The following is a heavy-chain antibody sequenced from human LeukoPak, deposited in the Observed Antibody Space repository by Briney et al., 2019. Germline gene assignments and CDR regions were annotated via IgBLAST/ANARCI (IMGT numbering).Heavy chain of an antibody. V-gene: IGHV3-33*01. D-gene: IGHD1-26*01. J-gene: IGHJ4*02. CDR1: GLRFRNYG. Sequence: GRSLRLSCVVSGLRFRNYGMHWVRQAPGKGLEWVAVIYYDGSNQYYADSVKGRFTISRDNAKNTLYLQMDSLRAEDTAVYYCATDRNSGKYYDYWGQGTLVTVSS. CDR3: ATDRNSGKYYDY. CDR2: IYYDGSNQ.